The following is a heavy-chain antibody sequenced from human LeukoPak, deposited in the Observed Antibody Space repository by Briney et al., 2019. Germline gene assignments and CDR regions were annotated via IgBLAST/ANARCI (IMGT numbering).Heavy chain of an antibody. CDR3: ASGGHIDY. D-gene: IGHD3-16*01. CDR1: GFTFSNFW. CDR2: IKQDDSEK. J-gene: IGHJ4*02. V-gene: IGHV3-7*01. Sequence: PGGSLRLSCAASGFTFSNFWMSWVRQAPGKGLERVANIKQDDSEKHYVDSVRGRFTISRDNAKNSLYLQMSSLRVDDTAVYYCASGGHIDYCGQGTLVTVSS.